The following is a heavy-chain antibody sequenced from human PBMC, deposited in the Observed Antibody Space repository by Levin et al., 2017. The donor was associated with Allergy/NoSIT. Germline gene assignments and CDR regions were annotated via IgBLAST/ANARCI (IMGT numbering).Heavy chain of an antibody. Sequence: GESLKISCAASGFTFSSYAMHWVRQAPGKGLEWVAVISYDGSNKYYADSVKGRFTISRDNSKNTLYLQMNSLRAEDTAVYYCARDGILWFGEPTPYYFDYWGQGTLVTVSS. CDR1: GFTFSSYA. V-gene: IGHV3-30*04. J-gene: IGHJ4*02. D-gene: IGHD3-10*01. CDR3: ARDGILWFGEPTPYYFDY. CDR2: ISYDGSNK.